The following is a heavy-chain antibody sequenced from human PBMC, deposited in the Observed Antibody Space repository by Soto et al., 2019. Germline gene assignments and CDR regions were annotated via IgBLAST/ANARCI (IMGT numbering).Heavy chain of an antibody. CDR1: GVSFSGYY. CDR2: SNHSGST. Sequence: QVQLQQWGAGLLKPSETLALTCAVYGVSFSGYYWTWIRQPPGTGLEWIGESNHSGSTHYNPSLKSRVTISVDTSNNQFSLKLTSVTAADTAVYYSARDKITCLFDYWGQGTLVTVSS. D-gene: IGHD3-10*01. J-gene: IGHJ4*02. CDR3: ARDKITCLFDY. V-gene: IGHV4-34*01.